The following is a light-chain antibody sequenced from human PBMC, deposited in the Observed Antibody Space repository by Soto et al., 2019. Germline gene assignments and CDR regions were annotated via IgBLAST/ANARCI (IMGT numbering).Light chain of an antibody. Sequence: QSVLTQPPSASGTPGQRVTISCSGSSSNIGSNSVYWYQQLPGTAPKLLIYRNNQRPSGVHDRFSGSKSGTSASLAISGLRSEDEADYYCAAWDDSLSGHVVFGGGTKLTVL. CDR2: RNN. CDR1: SSNIGSNS. J-gene: IGLJ2*01. CDR3: AAWDDSLSGHVV. V-gene: IGLV1-47*01.